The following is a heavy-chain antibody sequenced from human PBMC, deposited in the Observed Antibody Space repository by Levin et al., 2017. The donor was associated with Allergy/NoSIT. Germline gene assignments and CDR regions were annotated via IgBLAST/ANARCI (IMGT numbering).Heavy chain of an antibody. V-gene: IGHV3-23*01. D-gene: IGHD6-19*01. Sequence: GGSLRLSCAASGFTFSSYAMSWVRQAPGKGLEWVSAIRGSGGSTYYADSVKGRFTISRDNSKNTLYLQLNSLRADDTAVYYCAPLAVAGPDFDSWGPGTLVTVSS. CDR2: IRGSGGST. CDR1: GFTFSSYA. J-gene: IGHJ4*02. CDR3: APLAVAGPDFDS.